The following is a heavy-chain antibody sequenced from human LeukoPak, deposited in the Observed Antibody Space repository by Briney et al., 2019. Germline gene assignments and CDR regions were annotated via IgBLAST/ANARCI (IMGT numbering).Heavy chain of an antibody. CDR3: ARAVGTQYYYDSSGYQPLFDY. Sequence: SETLSLTCTVSGGSLSSYYWSWIRQPPGKGLEWIGYIYYSGSTNYNPSLKSRVTISVDTSKNQFSLKLSSVTAADTAVYYCARAVGTQYYYDSSGYQPLFDYWGQGTLVTVSS. V-gene: IGHV4-59*01. CDR1: GGSLSSYY. J-gene: IGHJ4*02. CDR2: IYYSGST. D-gene: IGHD3-22*01.